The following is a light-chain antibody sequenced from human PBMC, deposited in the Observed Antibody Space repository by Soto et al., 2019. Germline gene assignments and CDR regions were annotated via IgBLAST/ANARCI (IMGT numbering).Light chain of an antibody. V-gene: IGLV2-14*01. CDR2: DVR. Sequence: QSALTQPASVSGSPGQSITISCTGTSSDVGGYNYVSWYQQHPGKAPKLMIYDVRNRASGASNRFSGSKSGNTASLTISGLQAEDEADYYCTSYTSSSTLYVFGTWTKLTVL. CDR3: TSYTSSSTLYV. J-gene: IGLJ1*01. CDR1: SSDVGGYNY.